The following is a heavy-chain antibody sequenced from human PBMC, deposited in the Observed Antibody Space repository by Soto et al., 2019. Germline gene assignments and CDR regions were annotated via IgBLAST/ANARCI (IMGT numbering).Heavy chain of an antibody. CDR2: ISGSGGAT. Sequence: GGSLRLSCAASGFTFTSFAVSWVRQAPGKGLEWVSAISGSGGATYYADSVKGRFTVSRDNAQNSLFLQMNTLRPEDSAIYYCARVAYWGPGTQVTVSS. V-gene: IGHV3-23*01. CDR3: ARVAY. CDR1: GFTFTSFA. J-gene: IGHJ4*02.